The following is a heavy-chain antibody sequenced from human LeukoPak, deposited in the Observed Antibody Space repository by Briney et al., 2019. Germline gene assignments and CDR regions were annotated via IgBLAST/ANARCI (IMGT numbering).Heavy chain of an antibody. CDR1: GFTFSSYG. CDR2: IYSDNT. Sequence: GGTLRLSCAASGFTFSSYGMSWVRQAPGKGLEWVSFIYSDNTHYSDSVKGRFTISRDNSKNTLYLQMNSLRAEDTAVYYCARRTGAYSHPYDYWGQGTLVTVSS. CDR3: ARRTGAYSHPYDY. V-gene: IGHV3-53*01. D-gene: IGHD4/OR15-4a*01. J-gene: IGHJ4*02.